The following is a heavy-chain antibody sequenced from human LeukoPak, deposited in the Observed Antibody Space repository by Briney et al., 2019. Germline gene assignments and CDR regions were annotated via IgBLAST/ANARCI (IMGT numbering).Heavy chain of an antibody. Sequence: GGSLRLSCAASGFTFSGYWMHWVRQAPGKGLEWVSRINIDGATTNYADSVKGRFTISRDNAKNTLHLQMNSLRADETAVYYCVRGGVGTGVWFDPWGQGTLVTVSS. CDR3: VRGGVGTGVWFDP. V-gene: IGHV3-74*01. CDR1: GFTFSGYW. D-gene: IGHD1-26*01. J-gene: IGHJ5*02. CDR2: INIDGATT.